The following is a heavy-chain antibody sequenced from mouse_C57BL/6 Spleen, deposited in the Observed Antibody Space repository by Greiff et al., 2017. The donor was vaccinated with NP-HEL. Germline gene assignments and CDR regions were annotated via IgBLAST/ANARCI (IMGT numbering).Heavy chain of an antibody. D-gene: IGHD1-1*01. J-gene: IGHJ4*01. CDR1: GFSLTSYG. Sequence: VQLQQSGPGLVQPSQSLSITCTVSGFSLTSYGVHWVRQPPGKGLEWLGVIWSGGSTDYNAAFISRLSISKDNSKSQVFFKMNSLQADDTAIYYCAKNIYYYGSSYVGYYAMDYWGQGTSVTVSS. CDR3: AKNIYYYGSSYVGYYAMDY. V-gene: IGHV2-4*01. CDR2: IWSGGST.